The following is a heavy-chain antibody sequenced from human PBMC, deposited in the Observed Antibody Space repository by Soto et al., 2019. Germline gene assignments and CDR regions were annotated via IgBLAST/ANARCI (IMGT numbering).Heavy chain of an antibody. D-gene: IGHD3-9*01. CDR2: IWYDGSNK. CDR1: GFTFSSYG. J-gene: IGHJ6*02. V-gene: IGHV3-33*01. Sequence: PGGSLRLSCAASGFTFSSYGMHWVRQAPGKGLEWVAVIWYDGSNKYYADSVKGRFTISRDNSKNTLYLQMNSLRAEDTAVYYCARDGVYYDILTGYPAIYYYYGMDVWGQGTTVTVSS. CDR3: ARDGVYYDILTGYPAIYYYYGMDV.